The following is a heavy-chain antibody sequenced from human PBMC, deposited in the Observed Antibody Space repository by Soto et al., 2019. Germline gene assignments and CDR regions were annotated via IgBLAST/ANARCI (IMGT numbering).Heavy chain of an antibody. CDR3: ARGVITFGGVIAINWFDP. CDR1: GYTFTSYD. J-gene: IGHJ5*02. Sequence: ASVKVSCKASGYTFTSYDINWVRQATGQGLEWMGRMNPNSGNTGCAQKFQGRVTMTRNTSISTAYMELSSLRSEDTAVYYCARGVITFGGVIAINWFDPWGQGTLVTVSS. CDR2: MNPNSGNT. V-gene: IGHV1-8*01. D-gene: IGHD3-16*02.